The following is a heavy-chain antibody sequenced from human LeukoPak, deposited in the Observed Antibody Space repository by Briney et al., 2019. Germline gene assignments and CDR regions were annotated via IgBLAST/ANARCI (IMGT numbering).Heavy chain of an antibody. Sequence: SETLSLTCTVSGGSISSYYWSWIRQPPGKGLEWIGYIYYSGSTNYNPSLKSRVTISVDTSKNQFSLKLSSVTAADTAVYYCARYNWNGDWFDPWGQGTLVTVSS. D-gene: IGHD1-1*01. CDR2: IYYSGST. J-gene: IGHJ5*02. V-gene: IGHV4-59*01. CDR3: ARYNWNGDWFDP. CDR1: GGSISSYY.